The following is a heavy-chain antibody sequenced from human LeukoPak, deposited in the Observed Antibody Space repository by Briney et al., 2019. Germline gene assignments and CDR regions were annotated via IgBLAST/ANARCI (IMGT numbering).Heavy chain of an antibody. CDR2: ISDSGGTT. J-gene: IGHJ4*02. CDR1: GFTFSSYG. Sequence: PGGSLRLSCAASGFTFSSYGMHWVRQAPGKGLEWVSGISDSGGTTYYADSVRGRFTISRDNSKDTLNLQMTSLRAEDTAVYSCAKAPSGYISSWFYFDFWGQGTRVTVSS. CDR3: AKAPSGYISSWFYFDF. D-gene: IGHD6-13*01. V-gene: IGHV3-23*01.